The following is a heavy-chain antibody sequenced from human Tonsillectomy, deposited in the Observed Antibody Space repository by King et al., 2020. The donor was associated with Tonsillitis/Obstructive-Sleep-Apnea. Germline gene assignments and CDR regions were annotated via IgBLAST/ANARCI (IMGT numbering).Heavy chain of an antibody. J-gene: IGHJ4*02. D-gene: IGHD3-10*01. CDR2: ISGGGGST. CDR1: GITFSSYA. V-gene: IGHV3-23*04. Sequence: VQLVESGGGLVQPGGSLRLSCAASGITFSSYAMSWVRQAPGKGLEWVSTISGGGGSTYYAVSVKGRFTISRDNSKNTLYRQMNSLRAEDTAVYYCAKAMVQGIIITIFDYWGQGTLVTVSS. CDR3: AKAMVQGIIITIFDY.